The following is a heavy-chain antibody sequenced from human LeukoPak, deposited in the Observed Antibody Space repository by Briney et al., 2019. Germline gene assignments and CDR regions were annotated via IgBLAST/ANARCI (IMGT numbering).Heavy chain of an antibody. V-gene: IGHV3-7*01. J-gene: IGHJ4*02. CDR3: ASYYDSSAYYRFDY. Sequence: GGSLRLSCAASGFTFSSYWMTWVRQAPGKGLEWVANIGEDGSEKYYVDSVKGRFTISRDNAKNSLYLRVNSLRAEDTAVYYCASYYDSSAYYRFDYWAREPWSPSPQ. CDR1: GFTFSSYW. D-gene: IGHD3-22*01. CDR2: IGEDGSEK.